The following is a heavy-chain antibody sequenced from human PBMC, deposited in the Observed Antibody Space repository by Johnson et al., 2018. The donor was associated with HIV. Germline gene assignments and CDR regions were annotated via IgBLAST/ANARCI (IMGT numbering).Heavy chain of an antibody. V-gene: IGHV3-7*01. CDR2: IRQDSGMI. CDR3: ARGSLVGVVVDAFDI. D-gene: IGHD2-15*01. CDR1: GFTFSSYA. J-gene: IGHJ3*02. Sequence: VQLVESGGGVVKPGRSLRLSCAASGFTFSSYAIHWVRQAPGKGLEWVANIRQDSGMIYYVDSVKGRFTISRDNAKNSLYLQMNSLRAEDTAMYDCARGSLVGVVVDAFDIWGQGTMVTVSS.